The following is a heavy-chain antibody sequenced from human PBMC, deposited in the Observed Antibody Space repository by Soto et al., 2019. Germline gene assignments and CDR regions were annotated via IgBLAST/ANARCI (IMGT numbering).Heavy chain of an antibody. V-gene: IGHV1-18*01. D-gene: IGHD2-8*01. J-gene: IGHJ4*02. Sequence: GASVKVSCKASGYTCPIYCISWVRQAPGQGLEWLAWINTWDDNTDYAREVQGRVTVTTDTSTNTAYMELRGLRSDDTAVYYCARDDRTYCTSDGCYYFDCWGQGTLVTVSS. CDR1: GYTCPIYC. CDR3: ARDDRTYCTSDGCYYFDC. CDR2: INTWDDNT.